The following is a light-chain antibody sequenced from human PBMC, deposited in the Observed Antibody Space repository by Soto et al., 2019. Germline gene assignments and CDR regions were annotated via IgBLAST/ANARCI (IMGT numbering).Light chain of an antibody. J-gene: IGKJ4*01. CDR2: TAS. CDR3: QQTRAYPST. CDR1: QDIAIY. Sequence: IQLTQSPASLSASVGDRVTFTCRARQDIAIYLAWYQQKPGEAPNLLIHTASTLHGGVPSRFSGSGSGTDFTLTITSLQAEDFATYYCQQTRAYPSTFGGGTKVEIK. V-gene: IGKV1-9*01.